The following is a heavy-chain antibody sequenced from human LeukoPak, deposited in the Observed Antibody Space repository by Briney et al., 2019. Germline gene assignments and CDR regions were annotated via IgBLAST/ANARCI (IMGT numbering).Heavy chain of an antibody. CDR1: GFTFSSCS. CDR2: ISSSGSTI. CDR3: ARSEGAYYDFWSGYSYAFDI. D-gene: IGHD3-3*01. V-gene: IGHV3-48*04. Sequence: GGSLRLSCAASGFTFSSCSMNWVRQAPGKGLEWVSYISSSGSTIYYADSVKGRFTISRDNAKNSLYLQMNSLRAEDTAVYYCARSEGAYYDFWSGYSYAFDIWGQGTMVTVSS. J-gene: IGHJ3*02.